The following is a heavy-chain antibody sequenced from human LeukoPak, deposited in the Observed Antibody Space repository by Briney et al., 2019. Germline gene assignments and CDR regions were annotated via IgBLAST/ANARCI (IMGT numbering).Heavy chain of an antibody. D-gene: IGHD5-24*01. J-gene: IGHJ4*02. CDR2: IHDSGST. CDR1: GGSISNYY. CDR3: ARLDAAAGRYLQFFY. V-gene: IGHV4-59*08. Sequence: SETLSLTCTVSGGSISNYYWSWIRQSPEKGLEWIGYIHDSGSTNYNPSLKSRVTISVDTSKNQFSLKLSSVTAADTAVYYCARLDAAAGRYLQFFYWGQGTLVTVSS.